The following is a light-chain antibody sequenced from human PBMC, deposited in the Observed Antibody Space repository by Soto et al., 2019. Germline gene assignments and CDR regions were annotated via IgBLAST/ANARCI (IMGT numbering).Light chain of an antibody. Sequence: DIQMTQSPSTLSASVGDRVTITCRASQTISSWLAWYQQKPGKAPKLLIFDASILESGVPSRFSGSGSGTDFTLSISSLQPDDFGTYYCQQYNDYSCTFGQGTKLEIK. J-gene: IGKJ2*02. CDR2: DAS. CDR3: QQYNDYSCT. CDR1: QTISSW. V-gene: IGKV1-5*01.